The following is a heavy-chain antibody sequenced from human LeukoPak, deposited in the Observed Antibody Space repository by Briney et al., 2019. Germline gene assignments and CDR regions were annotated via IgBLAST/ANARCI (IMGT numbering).Heavy chain of an antibody. Sequence: ASVKVSCKASGYTFTSYGISWVRQAPGQGLEWMGGIIPIFGTANYAQKFQGRVTITTDESTSTAYMELSSLRSEDTAVYYCARVWSSGVFDYWGQGTLVTVSS. D-gene: IGHD2-15*01. CDR1: GYTFTSYG. CDR3: ARVWSSGVFDY. V-gene: IGHV1-69*05. CDR2: IIPIFGTA. J-gene: IGHJ4*02.